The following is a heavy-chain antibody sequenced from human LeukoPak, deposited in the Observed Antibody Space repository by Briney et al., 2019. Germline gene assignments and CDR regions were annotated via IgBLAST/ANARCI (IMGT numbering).Heavy chain of an antibody. V-gene: IGHV4-39*01. Sequence: MASETLSLTCTVSGGSITSSKYYWGWIRQPPGKGLEWIGSIHYTGITYYNPSLKTRVTISVDTSKNQFSLTLSSVTAADTAVYYCARYHDSTRFLFDYWGQGTLVTVSS. D-gene: IGHD3-22*01. CDR2: IHYTGIT. CDR3: ARYHDSTRFLFDY. J-gene: IGHJ4*02. CDR1: GGSITSSKYY.